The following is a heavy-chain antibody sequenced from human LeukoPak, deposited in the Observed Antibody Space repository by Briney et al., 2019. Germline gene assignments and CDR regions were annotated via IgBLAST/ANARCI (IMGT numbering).Heavy chain of an antibody. J-gene: IGHJ4*02. D-gene: IGHD6-6*01. CDR1: GFTVSSNY. V-gene: IGHV3-66*01. CDR2: IYSGGST. CDR3: ASPEREYSSSSPLDY. Sequence: GGSLRLSCAASGFTVSSNYMGWVRQAPGKGLEWVSVIYSGGSTYYADSVKGRFTISRDNSKNTLYLQMNSLRAEDTAVYYCASPEREYSSSSPLDYWGQGTLVTVSS.